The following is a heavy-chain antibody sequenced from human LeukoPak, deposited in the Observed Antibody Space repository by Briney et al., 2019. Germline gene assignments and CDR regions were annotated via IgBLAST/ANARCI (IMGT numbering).Heavy chain of an antibody. CDR2: IYYSGIT. D-gene: IGHD3-3*01. Sequence: SETLSLTCTVSGGSVSNNNFYWGWIRQSPGKGLEWIGIIYYSGITYYNPSLKSRVIMAVDTSKDQFSLQLNSVSAADTAVYYCARLWSSFDGCDIWGQGTMVTVSS. CDR1: GGSVSNNNFY. V-gene: IGHV4-39*01. J-gene: IGHJ3*02. CDR3: ARLWSSFDGCDI.